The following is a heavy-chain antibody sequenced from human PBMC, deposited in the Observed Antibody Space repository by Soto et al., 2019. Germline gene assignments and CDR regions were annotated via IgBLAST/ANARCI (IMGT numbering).Heavy chain of an antibody. D-gene: IGHD6-19*01. CDR1: GGSISSYY. Sequence: PSETLSLTCTVSGGSISSYYWSWIRQPPGKGLEWIGYIYYSGSTNYNPSLKSRVTISVDTSKNQFSLKLSSVTAADTAVYYCASTAHSSGWYSGGFDYWGQGTLVTISS. J-gene: IGHJ4*02. CDR2: IYYSGST. V-gene: IGHV4-59*01. CDR3: ASTAHSSGWYSGGFDY.